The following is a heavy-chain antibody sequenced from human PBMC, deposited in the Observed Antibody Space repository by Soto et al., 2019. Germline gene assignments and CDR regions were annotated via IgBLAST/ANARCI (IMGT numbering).Heavy chain of an antibody. V-gene: IGHV3-23*01. J-gene: IGHJ4*02. D-gene: IGHD3-22*01. CDR1: GFTFSSYA. CDR3: AKDKGSYYYDSSAYNYYFEY. Sequence: EVQLLESGGGLVQPGGSLRLSCAASGFTFSSYAMNWVRQAPRKGLEWVSGISSSGRSTYYADSVKGRFTISRDNSKNTLYLQMNSLRAEDTAVYYCAKDKGSYYYDSSAYNYYFEYRGQGTLVTVSS. CDR2: ISSSGRST.